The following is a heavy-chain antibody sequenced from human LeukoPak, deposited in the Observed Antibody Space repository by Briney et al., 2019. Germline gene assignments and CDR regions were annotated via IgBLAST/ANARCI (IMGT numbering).Heavy chain of an antibody. CDR1: GFTVSGDS. D-gene: IGHD3-10*01. CDR3: ATVSGGDYFGY. V-gene: IGHV3-53*01. Sequence: GGSLRLSCAASGFTVSGDSMSWVRQAPGKGLEWVSLIYSGDSTYYADSVKGRFTISRDNSKNTLYLQMNSLRAEDTAMYYCATVSGGDYFGYWGQGTLVTVSS. J-gene: IGHJ4*02. CDR2: IYSGDST.